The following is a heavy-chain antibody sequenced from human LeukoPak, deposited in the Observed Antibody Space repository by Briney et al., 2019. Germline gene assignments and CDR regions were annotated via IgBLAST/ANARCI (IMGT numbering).Heavy chain of an antibody. CDR1: GFTFSSYG. J-gene: IGHJ4*02. V-gene: IGHV3-33*06. Sequence: PGRSLRLSCAVSGFTFSSYGMHWVRQAPGKGLEWVAVIWYDGSNKYYADSVKGRFTISRDNSKNTLYLQMNSLRAEDTAVYYCAKDNVPYCGGDCYPAQDYWGQGTLVTVSS. CDR2: IWYDGSNK. CDR3: AKDNVPYCGGDCYPAQDY. D-gene: IGHD2-21*02.